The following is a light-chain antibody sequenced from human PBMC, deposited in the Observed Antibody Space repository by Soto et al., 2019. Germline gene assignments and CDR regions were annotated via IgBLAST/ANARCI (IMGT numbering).Light chain of an antibody. Sequence: EIVLTQSPGTLSLSPGERATLSCRASQTVRTNYLAWFQHKPGQAPRLLIYGASSRATGIPDRFSGSGSGTDFTLTINSLQSEDFAFYYCQQYYNWWTFGQGTRVDIK. V-gene: IGKV3-20*01. CDR2: GAS. CDR3: QQYYNWWT. CDR1: QTVRTNY. J-gene: IGKJ1*01.